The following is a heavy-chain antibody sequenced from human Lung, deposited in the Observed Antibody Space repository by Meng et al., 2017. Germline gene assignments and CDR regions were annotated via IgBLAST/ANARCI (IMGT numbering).Heavy chain of an antibody. D-gene: IGHD6-19*01. Sequence: GPLTQWGAGLLKPSETLSLTCAVYGGSFGGYYWSWIRQPPGKGLEWIGEIIDSGSTNYNPSLKSRVTISVDTSKNQFSLRVTSVTAADRAVYYCVRRTYSSGWYFDYWGQGTLVTVSS. CDR2: IIDSGST. CDR3: VRRTYSSGWYFDY. V-gene: IGHV4-34*02. CDR1: GGSFGGYY. J-gene: IGHJ4*02.